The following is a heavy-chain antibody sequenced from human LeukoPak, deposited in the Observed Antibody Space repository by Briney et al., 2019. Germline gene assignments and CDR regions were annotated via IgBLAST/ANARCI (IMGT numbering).Heavy chain of an antibody. J-gene: IGHJ4*02. D-gene: IGHD6-13*01. Sequence: PSETLSLTCTVSGGSISSYYWSWIRQPPGKGLEWIGYIYYSGSTNYNPSLKGRVTISVDTSKNQFSLKLSSVTAADTAVYYCARTPTYSSSWIFDYWGQGTLVTVSS. CDR1: GGSISSYY. CDR2: IYYSGST. CDR3: ARTPTYSSSWIFDY. V-gene: IGHV4-59*01.